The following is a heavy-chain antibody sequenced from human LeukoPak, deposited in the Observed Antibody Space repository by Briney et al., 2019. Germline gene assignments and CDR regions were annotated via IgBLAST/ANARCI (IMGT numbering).Heavy chain of an antibody. V-gene: IGHV3-23*01. CDR2: ISGSGGST. D-gene: IGHD4-17*01. Sequence: GGSLRLSCAASGFTFSNYWMSWVRQAPGKGLEWVSGISGSGGSTYYADSVKGRFTISRDNSKNTLYLQMNSLRAEDTAVYYCAKGGAVTSPYYYYYMDVWGKGTTVTVSS. CDR3: AKGGAVTSPYYYYYMDV. CDR1: GFTFSNYW. J-gene: IGHJ6*03.